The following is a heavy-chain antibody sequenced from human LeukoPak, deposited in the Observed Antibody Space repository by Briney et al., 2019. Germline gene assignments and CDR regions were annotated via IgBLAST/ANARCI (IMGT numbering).Heavy chain of an antibody. D-gene: IGHD7-27*01. CDR2: ITTSDGNT. CDR3: AKDGGLWVSAHWGDS. V-gene: IGHV3-23*01. Sequence: GGSLRLSCAASGFTFSSYTMSWVRQAPGKGLEWVSTITTSDGNTYYADSVKGRFTVSRDNSKNTLFLQMNSLGAEDTAVYYCAKDGGLWVSAHWGDSWGRGTLVTVSS. CDR1: GFTFSSYT. J-gene: IGHJ4*02.